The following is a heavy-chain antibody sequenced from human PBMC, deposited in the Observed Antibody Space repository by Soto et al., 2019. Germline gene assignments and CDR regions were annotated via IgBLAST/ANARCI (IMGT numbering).Heavy chain of an antibody. CDR3: ARLASSGYLQT. J-gene: IGHJ1*01. D-gene: IGHD6-13*01. V-gene: IGHV4-39*02. CDR1: GDSISTSSYY. Sequence: SETLSLTCDVSGDSISTSSYYWGWIRQPPGKGLEWIASIYYSGATYYNPSLQSRVTISVDTSNNRFSLTRSSLTAADTAVYFCARLASSGYLQTWGQGPLVTVSS. CDR2: IYYSGAT.